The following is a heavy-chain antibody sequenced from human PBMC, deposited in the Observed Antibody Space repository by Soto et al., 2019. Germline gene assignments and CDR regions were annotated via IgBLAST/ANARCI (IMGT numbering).Heavy chain of an antibody. D-gene: IGHD2-2*02. Sequence: QVQLQESGPGLVKPSETLSLTCTVSGGSVSSGSYYWSWIRQPPGKGLEWIGYIYYSGSTNYNPSLKSRVTIPVDTSKIQFSLTLSSVTAADTAVYYCASVTRTCISTSCYRYYYGMDVWGQGTTVTVSS. J-gene: IGHJ6*02. CDR2: IYYSGST. CDR3: ASVTRTCISTSCYRYYYGMDV. CDR1: GGSVSSGSYY. V-gene: IGHV4-61*01.